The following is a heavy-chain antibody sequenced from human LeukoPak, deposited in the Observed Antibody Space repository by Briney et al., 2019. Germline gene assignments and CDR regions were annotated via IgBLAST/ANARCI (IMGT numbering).Heavy chain of an antibody. D-gene: IGHD3-16*01. Sequence: GESLKIACKGSGYSFTSYWIGWVGQMPGKGLEWMGIIYPGDSDTRYSPSFQGQVTLPADKSISTPSLQSSSLTASDTAMYYCPSLGPRPGEPGALDYSGQGTLVTVSS. J-gene: IGHJ4*02. CDR3: PSLGPRPGEPGALDY. CDR2: IYPGDSDT. V-gene: IGHV5-51*01. CDR1: GYSFTSYW.